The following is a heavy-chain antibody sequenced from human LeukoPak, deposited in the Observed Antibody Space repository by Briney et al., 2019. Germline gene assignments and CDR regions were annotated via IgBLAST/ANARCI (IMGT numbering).Heavy chain of an antibody. CDR2: IYSDNT. CDR1: GFTVSSNS. D-gene: IGHD3-10*01. Sequence: GGSLRLSCTVSGFTVSSNSMSWVRQAPGKGLEWVSFIYSDNTHYSDSVKGRFTISRDNSKNTLYLQMNSLRAEDTAVYYCAKDWTRYYGSGSYYAYWGQGTLVTVSS. V-gene: IGHV3-53*01. J-gene: IGHJ4*02. CDR3: AKDWTRYYGSGSYYAY.